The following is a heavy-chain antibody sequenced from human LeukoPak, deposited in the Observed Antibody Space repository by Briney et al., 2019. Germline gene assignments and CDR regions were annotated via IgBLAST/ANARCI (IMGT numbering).Heavy chain of an antibody. Sequence: PSETLSLTCAVSGGSISSYHWSWFRQPPGKGLEWIGLIYNSATTHYNPSLKSRVTISVDTSKNQFPLSLTSVTAADTAVYYCARTYNWNEGGFDYWGQGTLVTVSS. D-gene: IGHD1-1*01. CDR1: GGSISSYH. V-gene: IGHV4-59*01. J-gene: IGHJ4*02. CDR3: ARTYNWNEGGFDY. CDR2: IYNSATT.